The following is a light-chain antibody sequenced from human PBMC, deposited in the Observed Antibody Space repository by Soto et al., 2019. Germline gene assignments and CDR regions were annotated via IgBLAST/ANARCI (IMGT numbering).Light chain of an antibody. CDR1: SSDVGGYNY. J-gene: IGLJ1*01. CDR3: SSYTSSSTLGV. V-gene: IGLV2-14*01. Sequence: QSALTHPASVSGSPGQSITISCTGTSSDVGGYNYVSWYQQHPGKAPKLMLYEVSNRPSGISNRFSGSKSGNTASLTISGLQAEDEADYYCSSYTSSSTLGVFGTGTKLTVL. CDR2: EVS.